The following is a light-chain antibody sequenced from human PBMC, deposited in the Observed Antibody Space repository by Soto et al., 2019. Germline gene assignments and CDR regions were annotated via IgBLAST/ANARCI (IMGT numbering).Light chain of an antibody. J-gene: IGLJ2*01. CDR3: ATWDDSLNVV. V-gene: IGLV1-44*01. CDR1: TSNIGTNT. CDR2: SND. Sequence: QAVVTQSPSASGTPGHRVSISCSGSTSNIGTNTVSWYQHVPGTAPKLLIYSNDQRPSAVPGRFSGSKSGTSASLAISGLLSEDEADYYCATWDDSLNVVFGGGTKLTVL.